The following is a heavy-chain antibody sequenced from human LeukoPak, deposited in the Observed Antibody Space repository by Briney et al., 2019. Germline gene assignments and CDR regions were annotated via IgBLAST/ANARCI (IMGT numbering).Heavy chain of an antibody. CDR3: ARDLSKELGYYYYYGMDV. V-gene: IGHV3-33*01. Sequence: GRSLRLSCAASGFTFSSYGMHWVRQAPGKGLEWVAVIWYDGSNKYYADSVKGRFTISRDNSKNTLYLQMNSLRAEDTAVYYCARDLSKELGYYYYYGMDVWGQGTAVTVSS. D-gene: IGHD3-10*01. CDR1: GFTFSSYG. CDR2: IWYDGSNK. J-gene: IGHJ6*02.